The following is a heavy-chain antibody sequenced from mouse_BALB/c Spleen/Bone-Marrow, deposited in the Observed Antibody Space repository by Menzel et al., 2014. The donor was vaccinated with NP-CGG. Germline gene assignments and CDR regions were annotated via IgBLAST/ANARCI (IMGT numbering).Heavy chain of an antibody. CDR1: GFTFSSYG. V-gene: IGHV5-6*01. D-gene: IGHD2-4*01. CDR3: AIPHDFRSGFAY. CDR2: ISSGGSYT. Sequence: VQRQQSGGDLVKPGGSLKLSCEASGFTFSSYGMSWVRQTPDKRLEWVGTISSGGSYTYYPESMKGRFTISRDNAKNTLYLQMSRPTDDYTAMYYCAIPHDFRSGFAYWGQGTLVTVSA. J-gene: IGHJ3*01.